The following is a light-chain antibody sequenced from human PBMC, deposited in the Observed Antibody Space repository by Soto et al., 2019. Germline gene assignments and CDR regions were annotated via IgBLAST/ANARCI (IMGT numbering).Light chain of an antibody. CDR3: SSSSISSTLV. Sequence: QSALTQPASVSGSPGQSITISCTGTSSDVGGYNYVSWYQQHPGKAPKLMIYDVSNRPSGVSNRFSGSKSGNTASLTISGLLAEDEADYYCSSSSISSTLVFGGGTKLT. J-gene: IGLJ2*01. CDR1: SSDVGGYNY. V-gene: IGLV2-14*01. CDR2: DVS.